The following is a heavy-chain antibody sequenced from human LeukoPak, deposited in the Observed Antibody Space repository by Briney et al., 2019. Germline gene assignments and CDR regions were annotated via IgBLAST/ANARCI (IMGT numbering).Heavy chain of an antibody. CDR1: GFTFSSYS. D-gene: IGHD3-10*01. CDR3: ARLGVRGVSSWESYYYYGMDV. V-gene: IGHV3-48*04. J-gene: IGHJ6*02. Sequence: GGSLRLSCAASGFTFSSYSMNWVRQAPGKGLEWVSYISSSSSTIYYADSVKGRFTISRDNAKNSLYLQMNSLRAEDTAVYYCARLGVRGVSSWESYYYYGMDVWGQGTTVTVSS. CDR2: ISSSSSTI.